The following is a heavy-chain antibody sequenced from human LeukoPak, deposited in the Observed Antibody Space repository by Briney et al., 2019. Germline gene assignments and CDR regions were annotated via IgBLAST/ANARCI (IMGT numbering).Heavy chain of an antibody. CDR2: INTDGSTI. J-gene: IGHJ4*02. V-gene: IGHV3-74*01. D-gene: IGHD2-2*01. CDR3: ARERKSSTSMDY. Sequence: GGSLRFSGAPSGFTFSSYWMHWVRQAPGKGLVWVSRINTDGSTITYADSVKGRFTISRDNAKNTLYLQMNSLRGEDTAVYFCARERKSSTSMDYWGQGTLVTVSS. CDR1: GFTFSSYW.